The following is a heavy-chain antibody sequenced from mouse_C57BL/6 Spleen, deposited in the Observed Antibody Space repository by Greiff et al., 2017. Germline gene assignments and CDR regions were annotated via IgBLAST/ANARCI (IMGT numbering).Heavy chain of an antibody. Sequence: EVQRVESGGDLVKPGGSLKLSCAASGFTFSSYGMSWVRQTPDKRLEWVATISSGGSYTYYPDSVKGRFTISRDNAKNTLYLQMSSLKSEDTAMYYCARHDDWSFDYWGQGTTLTVSS. CDR1: GFTFSSYG. CDR3: ARHDDWSFDY. CDR2: ISSGGSYT. V-gene: IGHV5-6*01. J-gene: IGHJ2*01. D-gene: IGHD2-4*01.